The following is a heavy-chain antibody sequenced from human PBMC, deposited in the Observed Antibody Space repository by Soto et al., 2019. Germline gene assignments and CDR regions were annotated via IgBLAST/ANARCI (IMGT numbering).Heavy chain of an antibody. CDR2: IYEGGRT. CDR1: GGSVSSADWN. CDR3: TRGPSGDKVDF. J-gene: IGHJ4*02. D-gene: IGHD7-27*01. Sequence: QVQLQESGPGLVKPSQTLSLTCTVSGGSVSSADWNWSWIRQTPGKGLEWIGHIYEGGRTYSNPSLMSRATISLDTSKNLFSLNLKSVTAADTAVYYWTRGPSGDKVDFWGQGLLVTVSS. V-gene: IGHV4-30-4*08.